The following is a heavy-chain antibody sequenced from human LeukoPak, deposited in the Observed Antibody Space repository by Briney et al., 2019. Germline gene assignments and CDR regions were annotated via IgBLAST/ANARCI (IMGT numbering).Heavy chain of an antibody. Sequence: KPSETLSLTCAVSGYSISSGYYWGWIRQPPGKGLEWIGSIYHSGSTYYNPSLKSRVTISVDTSKNQFSLKLSSVTAADTAVYYCARSPGGGYYFDYWGQGTLVTVSS. V-gene: IGHV4-38-2*01. CDR3: ARSPGGGYYFDY. CDR2: IYHSGST. D-gene: IGHD2-8*02. CDR1: GYSISSGYY. J-gene: IGHJ4*02.